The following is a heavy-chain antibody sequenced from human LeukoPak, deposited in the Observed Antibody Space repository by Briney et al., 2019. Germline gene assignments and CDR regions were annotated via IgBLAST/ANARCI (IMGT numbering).Heavy chain of an antibody. D-gene: IGHD1-26*01. CDR3: ARGGGSYYLGGYYYGMDV. Sequence: PSETLSLTCTVSGGSISSYYWSWIRQPPGKGLEWIGYIYYSGSTNYNPSLKSRITISVDTSKNQFSLKLSSVTAADTAVYYCARGGGSYYLGGYYYGMDVWGQGTTVTVSS. J-gene: IGHJ6*02. CDR1: GGSISSYY. V-gene: IGHV4-59*01. CDR2: IYYSGST.